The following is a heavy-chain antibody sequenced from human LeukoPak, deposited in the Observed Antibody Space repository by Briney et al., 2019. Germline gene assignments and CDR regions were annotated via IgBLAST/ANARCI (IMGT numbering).Heavy chain of an antibody. CDR1: GGSISSYY. CDR3: ARQRGSYGGYDHDAFNI. D-gene: IGHD5-12*01. J-gene: IGHJ3*02. Sequence: SETLSLTCTVSGGSISSYYWSWIRQPAGKGLEWIGRIYTSGSTNYKPSLKSRVSISVDTAKNQFSLKLSSVTAADTAVYYCARQRGSYGGYDHDAFNIWGQGTMVTVSS. CDR2: IYTSGST. V-gene: IGHV4-4*07.